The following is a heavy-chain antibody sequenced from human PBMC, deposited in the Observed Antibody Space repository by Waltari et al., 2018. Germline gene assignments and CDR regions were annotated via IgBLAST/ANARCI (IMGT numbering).Heavy chain of an antibody. D-gene: IGHD7-27*01. CDR1: GFSFSSSW. Sequence: EVQLVESGGSLVQPGGSLRLSCATSGFSFSSSWMHWVRHSPWKGLVWVYRMKSEGGGIGYADSGRGRVTVSRDNARNTLYLQMNSLRDEDTAVYYCAKLTPPEDYWGQGTLVTVSS. V-gene: IGHV3-74*01. J-gene: IGHJ4*02. CDR2: MKSEGGGI. CDR3: AKLTPPEDY.